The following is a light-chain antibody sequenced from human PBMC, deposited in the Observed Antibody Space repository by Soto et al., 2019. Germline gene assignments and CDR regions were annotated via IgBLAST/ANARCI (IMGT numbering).Light chain of an antibody. V-gene: IGKV3-20*01. CDR2: DAS. CDR3: QEHASI. Sequence: EIVLTQSPGTLSLSPGERATLSCRASQSVSSNYLAWYQQKPGQPPTLLIYDASTRATGIPDRFSGSGSGTDFTLTISRLEPEDFAVYYCQEHASIFGQGTRLEIK. J-gene: IGKJ5*01. CDR1: QSVSSNY.